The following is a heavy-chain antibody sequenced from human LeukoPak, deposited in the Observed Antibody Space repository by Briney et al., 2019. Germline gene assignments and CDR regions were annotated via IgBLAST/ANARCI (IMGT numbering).Heavy chain of an antibody. D-gene: IGHD2-8*01. CDR3: AKAGRDIVLMVYARTAGGDY. J-gene: IGHJ4*02. CDR2: ISWNSGSI. CDR1: GFTFDDYA. Sequence: GGSLRLSCAASGFTFDDYAMHWVRQAPGKGLEWVSGISWNSGSIGYADSVKGRFTISRDNSKNTLYLQMNSLRAEDTAVYYCAKAGRDIVLMVYARTAGGDYWGQGTLVTVSS. V-gene: IGHV3-9*01.